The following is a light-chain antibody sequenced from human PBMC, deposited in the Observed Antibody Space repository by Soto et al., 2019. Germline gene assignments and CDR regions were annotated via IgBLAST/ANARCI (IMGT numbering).Light chain of an antibody. V-gene: IGKV1-39*01. J-gene: IGKJ1*01. CDR2: DAS. Sequence: DIQMTQSPSSLSASVGDIVTITCRASQSISSYLNWYQQKPGKDPNLLIYDASTLQSGVPSRFSGSGSETDFTLTISSLQPEDFATYYCQQSYSTTRTFGKGTKVEIK. CDR3: QQSYSTTRT. CDR1: QSISSY.